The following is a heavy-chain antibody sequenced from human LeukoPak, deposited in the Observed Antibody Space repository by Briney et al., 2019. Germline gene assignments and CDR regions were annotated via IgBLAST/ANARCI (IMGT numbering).Heavy chain of an antibody. V-gene: IGHV3-23*01. CDR2: ISGSGGST. CDR3: AKGQIVVVAALWFDP. Sequence: TGGSLRLSCAASGFTFSSYAMSWVRQAPGKGLEWVSAISGSGGSTYYADSVKGRFTISRDNSKNTLYLQMDSLRAEDTAVYYCAKGQIVVVAALWFDPWGQGTLVTVSS. D-gene: IGHD2-15*01. J-gene: IGHJ5*02. CDR1: GFTFSSYA.